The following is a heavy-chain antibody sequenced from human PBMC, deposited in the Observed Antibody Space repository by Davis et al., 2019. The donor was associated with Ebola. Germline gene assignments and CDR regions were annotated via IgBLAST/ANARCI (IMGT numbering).Heavy chain of an antibody. D-gene: IGHD3-9*01. CDR2: ISSSGSTI. J-gene: IGHJ4*02. V-gene: IGHV3-48*04. CDR3: ARARGFDLGFDY. CDR1: GFTFSSYG. Sequence: GESLKISCAASGFTFSSYGMHWVRQAPGKGLEWVSYISSSGSTIYYADSVKGRFTISRDNAKNSLYLQMNSLRAEDTAVYYCARARGFDLGFDYWGQGTLVTVSS.